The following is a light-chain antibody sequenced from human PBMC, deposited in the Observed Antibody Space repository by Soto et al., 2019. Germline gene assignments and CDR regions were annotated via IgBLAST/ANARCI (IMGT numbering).Light chain of an antibody. CDR1: QSLLHSNGYNY. Sequence: DIVMTQSPLSLPVTPGEPASISCRSSQSLLHSNGYNYLDWYLQKPGQSPQLLIYLGSNRASGVPERFSGSGSGTDFTLKISRVEAEDVGVYYGMQALQSPRTFGQGTKVEIK. V-gene: IGKV2-28*01. CDR3: MQALQSPRT. CDR2: LGS. J-gene: IGKJ1*01.